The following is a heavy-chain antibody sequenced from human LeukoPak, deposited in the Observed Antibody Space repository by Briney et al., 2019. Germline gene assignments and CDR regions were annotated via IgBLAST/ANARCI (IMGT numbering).Heavy chain of an antibody. J-gene: IGHJ5*02. V-gene: IGHV4-31*03. CDR1: GGSISSGGYY. D-gene: IGHD6-13*01. CDR3: ASSAAAGTFWFDP. Sequence: SQTLSLTCTVSGGSISSGGYYWSWIRQHPGKGLEWIGYIYYSGSTYYNLSLKSRVTISVDTSKNQFSLKLSSVTAADTAVYYCASSAAAGTFWFDPWGQGTLVTVSS. CDR2: IYYSGST.